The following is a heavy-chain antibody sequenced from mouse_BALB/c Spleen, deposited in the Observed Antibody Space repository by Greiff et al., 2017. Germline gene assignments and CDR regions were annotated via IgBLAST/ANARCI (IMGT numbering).Heavy chain of an antibody. J-gene: IGHJ4*01. Sequence: VQLQQSGPGLVKPSQSLSLTCTVTGYSITSDYAWNWIRQFPGNKLEWMGYISYSGSTSYNPSLKSRISITRDTSKNQFFLQLNSVTTEDTATYYCARSEMDYWGQGTSVTVSS. V-gene: IGHV3-2*02. CDR3: ARSEMDY. CDR2: ISYSGST. CDR1: GYSITSDYA.